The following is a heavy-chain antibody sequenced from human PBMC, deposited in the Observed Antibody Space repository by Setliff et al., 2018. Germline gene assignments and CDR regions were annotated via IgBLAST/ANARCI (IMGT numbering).Heavy chain of an antibody. V-gene: IGHV1-18*01. Sequence: ASVKVSCKASGYTFTRYGISWVRQAPGKGFEWMGWIGPYNGNTYYAQKFQGRVTLTTDTSTTTAYLDLRSLRSDDTAVYYCSRLVRYCTTTTCQRASGDDYWGQGTLVTVSS. CDR1: GYTFTRYG. CDR3: SRLVRYCTTTTCQRASGDDY. CDR2: IGPYNGNT. J-gene: IGHJ4*02. D-gene: IGHD2-8*01.